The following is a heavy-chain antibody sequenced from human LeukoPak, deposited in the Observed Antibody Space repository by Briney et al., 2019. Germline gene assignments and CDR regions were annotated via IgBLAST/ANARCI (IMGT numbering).Heavy chain of an antibody. Sequence: GGSLRLSCAASGFTFSSYSMNWVRQAPGKGLEWVSSISSSSSYIYYADSVKGRFTISRDNAKNSLYLQMNSLRAEDTAVYYCARTRHVTYSSGWYDYWGQGTLVTVSS. J-gene: IGHJ4*02. CDR1: GFTFSSYS. V-gene: IGHV3-21*01. CDR2: ISSSSSYI. CDR3: ARTRHVTYSSGWYDY. D-gene: IGHD6-19*01.